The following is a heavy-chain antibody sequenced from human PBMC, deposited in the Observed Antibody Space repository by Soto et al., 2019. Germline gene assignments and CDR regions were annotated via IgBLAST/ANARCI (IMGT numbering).Heavy chain of an antibody. J-gene: IGHJ6*01. Sequence: AASVKVSCKASGGTFSSYAISWVRQAPGQGLEWMGGIIPIFGTANYAQKFQGRVTITADESTSTAYMELSSLRSEDTAVYYCARDRVGQLLDYYYYGMDVWGQGTTVTVAS. V-gene: IGHV1-69*13. CDR1: GGTFSSYA. D-gene: IGHD6-6*01. CDR3: ARDRVGQLLDYYYYGMDV. CDR2: IIPIFGTA.